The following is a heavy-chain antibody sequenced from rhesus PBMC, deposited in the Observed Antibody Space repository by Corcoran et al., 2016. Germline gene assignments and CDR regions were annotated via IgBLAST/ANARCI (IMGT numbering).Heavy chain of an antibody. CDR1: GASIRSYW. V-gene: IGHV4-80*01. J-gene: IGHJ5-2*02. Sequence: QVQLQESGPGLVKPSETLSLTCAVSGASIRSYWWSWSRQPPGQGLEWIGEINGHSCGTSYNTYIKSRVTISTDAAKNQSSLKLSSVTAAETAVYYCARVGTVTRDLDVWGRGVLVTVSS. CDR2: INGHSCGT. D-gene: IGHD4-23*01. CDR3: ARVGTVTRDLDV.